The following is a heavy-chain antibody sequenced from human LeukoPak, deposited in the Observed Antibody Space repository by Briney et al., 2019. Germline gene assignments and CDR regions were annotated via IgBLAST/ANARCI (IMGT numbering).Heavy chain of an antibody. J-gene: IGHJ4*02. D-gene: IGHD3-16*02. CDR2: IFYSGTY. V-gene: IGHV4-59*01. CDR1: GGSIRRNF. Sequence: SETLSFTCTVSGGSIRRNFWSWIRQPPGKGLEWIGYIFYSGTYNYNPSLKSRVTIAIDTSKNQFSLRLSSVTAADTAVYYCAEEYRDKYYFDSWGQGTLVTVSS. CDR3: AEEYRDKYYFDS.